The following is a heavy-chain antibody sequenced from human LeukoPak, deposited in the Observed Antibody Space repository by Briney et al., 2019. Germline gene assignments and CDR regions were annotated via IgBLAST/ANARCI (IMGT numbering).Heavy chain of an antibody. J-gene: IGHJ4*02. D-gene: IGHD5-12*01. CDR3: AKDRGRWLRFTDY. V-gene: IGHV3-30*04. Sequence: GGSLRLSCAASGFTFSNFALYWVRQAPGKGLEWATVISSDGSYKYYADSVKGRFTISRDNSKNTVYLQMNSLRDEDTAVYYCAKDRGRWLRFTDYWGQGTLVTVSS. CDR1: GFTFSNFA. CDR2: ISSDGSYK.